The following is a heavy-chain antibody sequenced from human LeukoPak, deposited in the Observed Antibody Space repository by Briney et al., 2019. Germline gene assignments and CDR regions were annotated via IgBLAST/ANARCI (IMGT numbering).Heavy chain of an antibody. J-gene: IGHJ4*02. Sequence: SETLSLTCTVSGYSISSGYYWGWLRQPPGKGLEWFGSIYHSGNTYYNPSLKSRVTISVDTSKNQFSLKLSSVTAADTAVYYCARVFYYGSGSYSYFDYWGQGTLVTVSS. CDR3: ARVFYYGSGSYSYFDY. CDR2: IYHSGNT. V-gene: IGHV4-38-2*02. CDR1: GYSISSGYY. D-gene: IGHD3-10*01.